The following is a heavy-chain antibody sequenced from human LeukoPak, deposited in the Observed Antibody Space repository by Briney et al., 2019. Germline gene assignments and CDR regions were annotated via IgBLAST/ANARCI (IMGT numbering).Heavy chain of an antibody. Sequence: SETLSLTCTVSGGSISSYYWSWIRQPAGNGLEWIGRIYTSGSTNYNPSLKSRVTMSVDTSKNQFSLKLSSVTAADTAVYYCARHGSIAARRPENWFDPWGQGTLVTVSS. J-gene: IGHJ5*02. CDR2: IYTSGST. CDR3: ARHGSIAARRPENWFDP. D-gene: IGHD6-6*01. CDR1: GGSISSYY. V-gene: IGHV4-4*07.